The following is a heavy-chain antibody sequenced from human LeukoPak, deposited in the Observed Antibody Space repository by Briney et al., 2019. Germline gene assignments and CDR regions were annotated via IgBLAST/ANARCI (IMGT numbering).Heavy chain of an antibody. V-gene: IGHV1-2*02. J-gene: IGHJ4*02. CDR1: GYTFTGYY. Sequence: ASVKVSCKASGYTFTGYYMHWVRQAPGQGLEWMGWINPNSGGTNYAQKFQGRVTMTSDTSISTAYMELSRLRSADMAVYYCARDYFPVAGTDYWGQGTLVTVSS. CDR2: INPNSGGT. CDR3: ARDYFPVAGTDY. D-gene: IGHD6-19*01.